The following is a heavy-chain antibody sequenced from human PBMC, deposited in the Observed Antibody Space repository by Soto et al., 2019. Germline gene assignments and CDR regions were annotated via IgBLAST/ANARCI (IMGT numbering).Heavy chain of an antibody. D-gene: IGHD2-8*02. Sequence: PSETLSITCAVCGGTFSGYHWTWIRQPPGTGLEWIGEINHSGSTNYNPSLKSRVTISVDTSKNQFSLKLTSVTAADTAVYYCARDKITGLFDYWGQGTLVT. V-gene: IGHV4-34*01. CDR1: GGTFSGYH. J-gene: IGHJ4*02. CDR3: ARDKITGLFDY. CDR2: INHSGST.